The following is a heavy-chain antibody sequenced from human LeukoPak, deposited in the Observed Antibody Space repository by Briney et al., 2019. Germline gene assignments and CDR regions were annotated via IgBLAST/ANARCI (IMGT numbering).Heavy chain of an antibody. CDR1: GCTFSSYS. Sequence: GGSLRLSCAASGCTFSSYSMNWVRQAPGKGLEWVSSISSSSSYIYYADSVKGRFTISRDNAKNSLYLQMNSLRAEDTAVYYCARDPNLSYYDSSGYGFNWFDPWGQGTLVTVSS. D-gene: IGHD3-22*01. CDR2: ISSSSSYI. J-gene: IGHJ5*02. V-gene: IGHV3-21*01. CDR3: ARDPNLSYYDSSGYGFNWFDP.